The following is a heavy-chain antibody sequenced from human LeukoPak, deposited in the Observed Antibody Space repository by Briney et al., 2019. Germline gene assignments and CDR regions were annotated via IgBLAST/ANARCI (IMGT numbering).Heavy chain of an antibody. D-gene: IGHD6-13*01. CDR3: ARVGAAAGTWRERLNRFDP. CDR2: INHSGST. V-gene: IGHV4-34*01. J-gene: IGHJ5*02. CDR1: GGSFSGYY. Sequence: PSETLSLTCAVYGGSFSGYYWSWIRQPPGKGLEWIGEINHSGSTNYNPSLKSRVTISVDTSKNQFSLKLSSVTAADTAVYYCARVGAAAGTWRERLNRFDPWGQGTLVTVSS.